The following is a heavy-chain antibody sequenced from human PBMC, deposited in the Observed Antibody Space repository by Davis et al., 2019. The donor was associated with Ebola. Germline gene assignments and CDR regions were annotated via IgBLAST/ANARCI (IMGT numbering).Heavy chain of an antibody. V-gene: IGHV1-8*01. CDR2: MSPNSGNT. Sequence: AASVKVSCKASGYTFTSYDINWVRQATGQGLEWMGWMSPNSGNTGHAQKFQGRVTMTRDTSINIAFMELTSLKSEDTAVYYCAGSTPGSSHLDFWGQGTQVTVSS. D-gene: IGHD3-10*01. CDR3: AGSTPGSSHLDF. J-gene: IGHJ4*02. CDR1: GYTFTSYD.